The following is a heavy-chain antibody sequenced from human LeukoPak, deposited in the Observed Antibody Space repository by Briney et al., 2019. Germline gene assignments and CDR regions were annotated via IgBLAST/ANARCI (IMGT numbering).Heavy chain of an antibody. Sequence: SETLSLTCTVSGGSISSYYWSWIRHPPGKGLEWIGYISDSGSTNYNPSLKSRVTISEDTSKNQFSLKVSSVTAADTAVYYCARVIYSSGYLPDYWGQGTLVTVSS. CDR1: GGSISSYY. CDR3: ARVIYSSGYLPDY. J-gene: IGHJ4*02. CDR2: ISDSGST. D-gene: IGHD3-22*01. V-gene: IGHV4-59*01.